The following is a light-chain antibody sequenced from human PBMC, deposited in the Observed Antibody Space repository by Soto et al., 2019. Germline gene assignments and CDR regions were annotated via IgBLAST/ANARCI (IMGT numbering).Light chain of an antibody. J-gene: IGKJ1*01. V-gene: IGKV1-5*01. CDR2: DAS. Sequence: DIQMTQSPSTLSASVGDRVTITCRASQTINSWLAWYQQKPGKAPRLLIYDASSLESGVPSRFSGSGSGTEFTLTISSLQPDDFATYYRQQYDTYPWTFGQGTKVDIK. CDR3: QQYDTYPWT. CDR1: QTINSW.